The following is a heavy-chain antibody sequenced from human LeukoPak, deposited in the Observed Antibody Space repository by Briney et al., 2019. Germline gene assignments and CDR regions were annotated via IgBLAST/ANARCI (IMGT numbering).Heavy chain of an antibody. CDR2: ISSSSSYI. Sequence: GGSLRLSCAASGFTFSSYSMNWVRQAPGKGLEWVSSISSSSSYIYYADSVKGRFTISRDNSKNTLYLQMNSLRAEDTAVYYCARDPTRFVVVPAAIANYYYGMDVWGQGTTVTVSS. D-gene: IGHD2-2*02. J-gene: IGHJ6*02. V-gene: IGHV3-21*01. CDR3: ARDPTRFVVVPAAIANYYYGMDV. CDR1: GFTFSSYS.